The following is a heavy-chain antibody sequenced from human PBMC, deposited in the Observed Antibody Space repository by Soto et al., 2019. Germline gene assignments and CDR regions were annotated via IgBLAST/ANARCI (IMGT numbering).Heavy chain of an antibody. D-gene: IGHD3-10*01. CDR2: IYPGDSDT. J-gene: IGHJ5*02. V-gene: IGHV5-51*01. Sequence: GESLKISCKGSGYSFTSYWIGWVRQMPGKGLEWMGIIYPGDSDTRYSPSFQGQVTISADKSISTAYLQWSSLKASDTAMYYWARQREGGTYKTMVRGLARFDPWGQGTLVTVSS. CDR3: ARQREGGTYKTMVRGLARFDP. CDR1: GYSFTSYW.